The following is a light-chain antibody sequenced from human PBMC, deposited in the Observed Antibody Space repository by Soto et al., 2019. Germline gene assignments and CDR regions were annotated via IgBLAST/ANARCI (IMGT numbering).Light chain of an antibody. J-gene: IGLJ2*01. Sequence: QSVLTQPPSASGTPGLRVTFSCSGSSSNIGSNPVSWYQLLPGTAPKLLIYDNERPSGVPDRFSGSKSGTSASLAISGLQSDDEGEYYRAAWDASLNGVVFGGGTQLTVL. CDR3: AAWDASLNGVV. CDR2: DN. V-gene: IGLV1-44*01. CDR1: SSNIGSNP.